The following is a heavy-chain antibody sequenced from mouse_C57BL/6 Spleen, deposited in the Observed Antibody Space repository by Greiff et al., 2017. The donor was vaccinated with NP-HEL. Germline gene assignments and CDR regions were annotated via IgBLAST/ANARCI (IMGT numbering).Heavy chain of an antibody. J-gene: IGHJ2*01. CDR2: INPSSGYT. D-gene: IGHD1-1*02. CDR1: GYTFTSYT. V-gene: IGHV1-4*01. Sequence: QVQLQQSGAELARPGASVKMSCKASGYTFTSYTMHWVKQRPGQGLEWIGYINPSSGYTKYNQKFKDKATLTADKSSSTAYMQLSSLTSEDSAVYYCARGVAESDFDYWGQGTTLTVSS. CDR3: ARGVAESDFDY.